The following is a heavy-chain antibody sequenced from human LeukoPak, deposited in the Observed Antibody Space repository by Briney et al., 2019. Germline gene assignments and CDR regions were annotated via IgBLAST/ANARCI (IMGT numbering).Heavy chain of an antibody. Sequence: SVTVSCKASGYTFTGYYMQWVRQAPRPGLEWMGWINPNSGATNYPQKFQGSVTMTRDTSISTAYMELSSLSSDDTAVYYCARAGDIKFAFDIWGQGTMVTVSS. CDR2: INPNSGAT. V-gene: IGHV1-2*02. CDR1: GYTFTGYY. J-gene: IGHJ3*02. CDR3: ARAGDIKFAFDI. D-gene: IGHD7-27*01.